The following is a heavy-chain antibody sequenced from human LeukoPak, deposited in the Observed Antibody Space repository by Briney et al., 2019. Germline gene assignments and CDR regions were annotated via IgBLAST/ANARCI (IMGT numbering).Heavy chain of an antibody. J-gene: IGHJ4*02. CDR2: IDPSGGST. CDR3: ARDQEGFDY. CDR1: GYTFTSYY. V-gene: IGHV1-46*01. Sequence: ASVKVSCKAFGYTFTSYYMHWVRQAPGQGLEWMGIIDPSGGSTSYAQKFQGRVTVTRDTSTSTVHMELSGLRSEDTAVYYCARDQEGFDYWGQGTLVTVSS.